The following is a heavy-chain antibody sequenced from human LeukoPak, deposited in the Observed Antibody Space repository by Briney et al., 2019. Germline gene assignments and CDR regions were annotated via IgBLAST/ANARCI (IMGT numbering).Heavy chain of an antibody. J-gene: IGHJ4*02. D-gene: IGHD2-15*01. CDR1: GFTFTDSP. CDR2: IRSKAKSYAT. Sequence: GGSLRLSCAASGFTFTDSPTHWVRQASGKGLEWVALIRSKAKSYATAYAASVKGRFTISRDDSKNTAYLHMNSLKTEDTAVYYCSTHERDCSGGRCSDYWGQGTLVTVSS. CDR3: STHERDCSGGRCSDY. V-gene: IGHV3-73*01.